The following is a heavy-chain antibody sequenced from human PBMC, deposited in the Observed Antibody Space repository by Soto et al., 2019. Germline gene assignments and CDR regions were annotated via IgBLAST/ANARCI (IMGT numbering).Heavy chain of an antibody. V-gene: IGHV4-30-4*01. CDR2: IYYSGST. Sequence: PSETLSLTCTVSGGSISSGDYYWSWIRQPPGKGLEWIGYIYYSGSTYYNPSLKSRVTISVDTSKNQFSLKLSSVTAADTAVYYCARGVVGATVPFSHIDYWGQGTLVTVSS. J-gene: IGHJ4*02. CDR3: ARGVVGATVPFSHIDY. D-gene: IGHD1-26*01. CDR1: GGSISSGDYY.